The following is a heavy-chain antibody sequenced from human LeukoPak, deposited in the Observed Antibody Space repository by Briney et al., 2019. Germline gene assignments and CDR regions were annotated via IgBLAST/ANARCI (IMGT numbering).Heavy chain of an antibody. CDR1: GFTFSTAW. V-gene: IGHV3-15*01. J-gene: IGHJ4*02. CDR2: IKKETDGATT. Sequence: GRSLRLSCAASGFTFSTAWMSWVRQAPGKGLEWLGQIKKETDGATTDYAAPVKGRFTISRDDSKNTLFLQMNSLKTEDTALYYCTWSGLKIESWGQGTLVTVSS. D-gene: IGHD3-3*01. CDR3: TWSGLKIES.